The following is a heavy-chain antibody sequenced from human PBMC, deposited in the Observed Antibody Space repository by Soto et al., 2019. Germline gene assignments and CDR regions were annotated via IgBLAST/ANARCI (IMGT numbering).Heavy chain of an antibody. CDR3: ARGLYDILTGYMDAFDI. V-gene: IGHV1-69*13. CDR1: GGTFSSYA. D-gene: IGHD3-9*01. Sequence: SVKVSCKASGGTFSSYAISWVRQAPGQGLEWMGGIIPIFGTANYAQKFQGRVTITADESTSTAYMELSSLRSEDTAVYYCARGLYDILTGYMDAFDIWGQGTMVTVS. J-gene: IGHJ3*02. CDR2: IIPIFGTA.